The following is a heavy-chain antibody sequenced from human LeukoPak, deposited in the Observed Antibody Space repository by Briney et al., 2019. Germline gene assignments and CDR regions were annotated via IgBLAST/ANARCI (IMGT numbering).Heavy chain of an antibody. CDR1: GYTFNSYY. Sequence: GASVKVSCKASGYTFNSYYMHWVRQAPGQGLEWMGIINPSSGSTSYAQNFRGRVTMTRDTSSSTVYMELSSLRSEDTAVYYCARGYTYGDYWGQGTLVTVSS. D-gene: IGHD5-18*01. J-gene: IGHJ4*02. CDR2: INPSSGST. V-gene: IGHV1-46*02. CDR3: ARGYTYGDY.